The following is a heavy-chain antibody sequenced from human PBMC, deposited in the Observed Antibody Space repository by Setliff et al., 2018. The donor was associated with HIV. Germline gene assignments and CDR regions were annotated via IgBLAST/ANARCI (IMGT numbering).Heavy chain of an antibody. Sequence: GASVKVSCKASGDTFTLYGIHWVRQAPGQRPEWVGWINAGNGDTEYSQKFQGRVTITRDTSASTAYMELSSLRSEDTAVYFCARSLERQWLVPYYMGVWGKGTTVTVSS. CDR2: INAGNGDT. CDR3: ARSLERQWLVPYYMGV. J-gene: IGHJ6*03. V-gene: IGHV1-3*01. CDR1: GDTFTLYG. D-gene: IGHD6-19*01.